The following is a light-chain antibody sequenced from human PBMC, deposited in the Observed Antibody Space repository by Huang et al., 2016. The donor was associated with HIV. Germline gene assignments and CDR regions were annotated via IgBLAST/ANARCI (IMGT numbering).Light chain of an antibody. V-gene: IGKV3-15*01. J-gene: IGKJ2*01. CDR1: QGVSSN. CDR2: DAS. Sequence: ERVLTQSPVTLSASPGERATLYCRASQGVSSNLAWYQQKPGQAPRLLIHDASTRASDIPARFSGSGSDIEFTLTISSLQSEDSAVYYCQQYNNWPRTFGQGTKLEIK. CDR3: QQYNNWPRT.